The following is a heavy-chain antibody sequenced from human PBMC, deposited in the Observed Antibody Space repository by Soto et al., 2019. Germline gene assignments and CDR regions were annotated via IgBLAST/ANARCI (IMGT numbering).Heavy chain of an antibody. Sequence: ASVKVSCTASGYTFTSYYMHWVRQAPGQGLEWMGIINPSGGSTSYAQKFQGRVTMTRDTSTSTVYMELSSLRSEDTAVYYCAREARVGATFFYYGMDVWGQGTTVTVSS. J-gene: IGHJ6*01. D-gene: IGHD1-26*01. CDR1: GYTFTSYY. CDR3: AREARVGATFFYYGMDV. CDR2: INPSGGST. V-gene: IGHV1-46*01.